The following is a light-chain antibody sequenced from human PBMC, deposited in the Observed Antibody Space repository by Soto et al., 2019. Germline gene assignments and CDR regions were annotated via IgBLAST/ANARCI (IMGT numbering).Light chain of an antibody. CDR3: QAWDSSTCVV. CDR2: QDS. CDR1: KLGDKY. Sequence: SYELTQPPSVSVSPGQTASITCSGDKLGDKYACWYQQKPGQSPVLVIYQDSKRPSGIPERFSGSNSGNTATLTISGTQAMDEADYYCQAWDSSTCVVFCGGTKLTVL. V-gene: IGLV3-1*01. J-gene: IGLJ2*01.